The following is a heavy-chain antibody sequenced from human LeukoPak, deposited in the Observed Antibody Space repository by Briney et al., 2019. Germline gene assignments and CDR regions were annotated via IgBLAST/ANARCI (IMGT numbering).Heavy chain of an antibody. V-gene: IGHV3-21*04. D-gene: IGHD1-26*01. CDR1: GFTFSSYS. Sequence: GGSLRLSCAASGFTFSSYSMNWVRQAPGKGLEWVSSISSSSSYIYYADSVKGRFTISRDNAKNSLYLQMNSLRAEDTAVYYCARDLWGAGGFDYWGQGTLVTVSS. CDR2: ISSSSSYI. CDR3: ARDLWGAGGFDY. J-gene: IGHJ4*02.